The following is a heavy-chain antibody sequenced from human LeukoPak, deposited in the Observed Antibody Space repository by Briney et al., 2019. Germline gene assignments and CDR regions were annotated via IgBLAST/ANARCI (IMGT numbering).Heavy chain of an antibody. D-gene: IGHD1-26*01. Sequence: ASVKVSCKASGYSFTGYYMHWVRQAPGQGLEWMGIINPSGGSTSYAQKFQGRVTMTRDMSTSTVYMELSSLRSEDTAVYYCAREENRYSGSRHVFDIWGQGTMVTVSS. CDR2: INPSGGST. CDR3: AREENRYSGSRHVFDI. V-gene: IGHV1-46*01. J-gene: IGHJ3*02. CDR1: GYSFTGYY.